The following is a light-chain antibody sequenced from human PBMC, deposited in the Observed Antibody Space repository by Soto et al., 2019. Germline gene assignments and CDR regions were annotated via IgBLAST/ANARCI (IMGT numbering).Light chain of an antibody. CDR2: DVS. J-gene: IGKJ1*01. CDR3: QQRGHWPPT. Sequence: EIVLTQSPATLSLTPGERATLSCRASQSVTNYLAWYQQKPGQAPRLLIYDVSTRATGIPARFSGSGSGTDFTPPVSGLEPEDFAFYFCQQRGHWPPTFGQGTKVEIK. V-gene: IGKV3-11*01. CDR1: QSVTNY.